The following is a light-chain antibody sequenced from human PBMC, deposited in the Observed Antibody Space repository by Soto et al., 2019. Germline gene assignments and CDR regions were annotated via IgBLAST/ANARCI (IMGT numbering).Light chain of an antibody. CDR2: AAS. CDR3: QKYSSVPV. V-gene: IGKV1-27*01. Sequence: DIQMTQSPPSLSASVGDRVTITCRASQGIRNYVAWYQQIPGKAPKLLIYAASTLQSRVPSRFSGSGSGTDFTLTINGLQPEDVATYSCQKYSSVPVFGPGTKVEIK. J-gene: IGKJ3*01. CDR1: QGIRNY.